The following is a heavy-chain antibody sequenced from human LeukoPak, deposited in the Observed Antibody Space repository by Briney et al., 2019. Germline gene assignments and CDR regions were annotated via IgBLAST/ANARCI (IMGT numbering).Heavy chain of an antibody. J-gene: IGHJ4*02. D-gene: IGHD5-12*01. CDR1: GYTFTGYY. Sequence: ASVKVSCKASGYTFTGYYMHWVRQAPGQGLEWMGWINPNSGGTNYAQKVQGRVTMTRDTSIRTAYMELRSLRSDDTAVYYSARDGTVGVAKGYWGQGTLVTVAS. V-gene: IGHV1-2*02. CDR3: ARDGTVGVAKGY. CDR2: INPNSGGT.